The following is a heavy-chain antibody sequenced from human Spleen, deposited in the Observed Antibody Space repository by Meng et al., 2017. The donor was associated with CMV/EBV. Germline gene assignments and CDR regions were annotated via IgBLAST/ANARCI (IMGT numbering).Heavy chain of an antibody. Sequence: SEGTFNSLTWVRQAPGQGLEWMGGIIPIPGIPKYAQKFQGRVTITADTSTNTAYMELSSLRSEDTAVYYCARIRKYVGATRVDYDPWGQGTLVTVSS. D-gene: IGHD1-26*01. CDR3: ARIRKYVGATRVDYDP. V-gene: IGHV1-69*10. CDR2: IIPIPGIP. J-gene: IGHJ5*02. CDR1: EGTFNS.